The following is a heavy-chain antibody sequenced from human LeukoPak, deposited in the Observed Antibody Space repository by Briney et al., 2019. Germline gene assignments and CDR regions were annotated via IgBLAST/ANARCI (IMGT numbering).Heavy chain of an antibody. J-gene: IGHJ4*02. CDR1: GGSFSGYY. D-gene: IGHD6-13*01. Sequence: SETLSLTCAVYGGSFSGYYWSWIRQPPVKGLEWIGEINHSGSTNYNPSLKSRVTISVDTSKNQFSLKLSSVTAADTAVYYCARGYSSWFFDYWGQGTLVTVSS. CDR3: ARGYSSWFFDY. CDR2: INHSGST. V-gene: IGHV4-34*01.